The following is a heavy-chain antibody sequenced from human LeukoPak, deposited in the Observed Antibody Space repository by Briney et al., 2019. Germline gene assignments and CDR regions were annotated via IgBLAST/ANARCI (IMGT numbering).Heavy chain of an antibody. CDR2: IDPSNGRT. J-gene: IGHJ4*02. Sequence: GTSVKVSCKASGCTFTNYYMHWVRQAPGQGLEWMGIIDPSNGRTSYAQKFQGRVTVTSDTSTNTVFMDLSSLRSDDTAVYYCARVGGGYSSSSGRDYWGQGTLVTVSS. CDR1: GCTFTNYY. V-gene: IGHV1-46*03. D-gene: IGHD6-6*01. CDR3: ARVGGGYSSSSGRDY.